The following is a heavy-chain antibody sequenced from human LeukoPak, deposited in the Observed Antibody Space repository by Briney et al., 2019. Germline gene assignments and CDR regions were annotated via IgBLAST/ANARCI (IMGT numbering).Heavy chain of an antibody. CDR3: ARVSRYYDFWSGYLYYFDY. CDR2: IYYSGST. CDR1: GGSFSSYF. Sequence: SETLSLTCTVSGGSFSSYFWSWIRQPPGKGLAGIGYIYYSGSTNYNPSLKSRVTISVDTSKNQFSLKLSSVTAADTAVYYCARVSRYYDFWSGYLYYFDYWGQGTLVTVSS. D-gene: IGHD3-3*01. J-gene: IGHJ4*02. V-gene: IGHV4-59*01.